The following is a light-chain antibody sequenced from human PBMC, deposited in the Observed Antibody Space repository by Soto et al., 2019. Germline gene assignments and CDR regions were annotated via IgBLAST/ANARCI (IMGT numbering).Light chain of an antibody. CDR1: NSNLGDYNY. Sequence: QSVLTQPRSVSGSPGQSVAISCTGTNSNLGDYNYVSWYQQNPGKAPKLMISDVSKRPSGVPHRFSGSKSGNTASLTISGLQAEDEADYYCCSSAGTYTYVFGTGTKLTVL. V-gene: IGLV2-11*01. CDR3: CSSAGTYTYV. CDR2: DVS. J-gene: IGLJ1*01.